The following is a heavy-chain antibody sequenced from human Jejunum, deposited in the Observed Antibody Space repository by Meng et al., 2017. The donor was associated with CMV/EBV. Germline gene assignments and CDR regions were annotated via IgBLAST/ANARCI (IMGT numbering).Heavy chain of an antibody. CDR1: GVSVSSRDSY. D-gene: IGHD3-16*01. CDR2: LAYSGSP. CDR3: AWGPNMFYFDS. V-gene: IGHV4-61*08. Sequence: TGSGVSVSSRDSYWSSLRRPPGKEMEWMGYLAYSGSPNYNPSLKSRVTMSLDTSKTQVSLRLNSVTAADTAVYYCAWGPNMFYFDSWAQGTLVTVSS. J-gene: IGHJ4*02.